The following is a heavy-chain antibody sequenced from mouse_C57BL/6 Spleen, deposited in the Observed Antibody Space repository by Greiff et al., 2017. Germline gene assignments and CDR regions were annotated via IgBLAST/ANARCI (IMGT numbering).Heavy chain of an antibody. CDR2: IYPGDGDT. CDR3: ARRGTPSITTVVEGGYFDV. CDR1: GYAFSSSW. V-gene: IGHV1-82*01. Sequence: QVQLQQSGPELVKPGASVKISCKASGYAFSSSWMNWVQQRPGKGLEWIGRIYPGDGDTNYNGKFKGKATLTADKSSSTAYMQLSSLTSEDSAVYFCARRGTPSITTVVEGGYFDVWGTGTTVTVSS. D-gene: IGHD1-1*01. J-gene: IGHJ1*03.